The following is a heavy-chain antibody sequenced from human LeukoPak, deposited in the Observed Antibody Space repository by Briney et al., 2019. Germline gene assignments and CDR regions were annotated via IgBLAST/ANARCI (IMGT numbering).Heavy chain of an antibody. CDR2: IYYSGST. J-gene: IGHJ4*02. CDR3: ARGYSYGLGLVDY. V-gene: IGHV4-59*01. D-gene: IGHD5-18*01. Sequence: SQTLSLTCTVSGGSISSYYWSWIRQPPGKGLEWIGYIYYSGSTNYNSSLKSRVTISVDTSKNQFSLKLGSVTAADTAVYYCARGYSYGLGLVDYWGQGTLVTVSS. CDR1: GGSISSYY.